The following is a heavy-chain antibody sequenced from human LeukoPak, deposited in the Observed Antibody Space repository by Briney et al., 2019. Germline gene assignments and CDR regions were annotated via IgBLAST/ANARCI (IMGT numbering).Heavy chain of an antibody. Sequence: GSLRLSCTVSGFIFKDYAMHWVRQVTGKGLEWVSSISSSSGFIYYADSLKGRFTISRDNAKNSLYLQMNSLRAEDTAVYYCARVPGDYWGQGTLVTVSS. CDR3: ARVPGDY. CDR1: GFIFKDYA. V-gene: IGHV3-21*01. D-gene: IGHD1-14*01. CDR2: ISSSSGFI. J-gene: IGHJ4*02.